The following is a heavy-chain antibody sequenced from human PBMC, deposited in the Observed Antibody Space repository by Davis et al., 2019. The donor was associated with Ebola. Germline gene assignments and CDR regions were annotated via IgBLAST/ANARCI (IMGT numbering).Heavy chain of an antibody. CDR2: ISAYNGNT. V-gene: IGHV1-18*01. J-gene: IGHJ6*02. CDR1: GYTFTSYG. Sequence: AASVKVSCKASGYTFTSYGITWVRQAPGQGPEWMGWISAYNGNTNYAQKLQDRVTITRDTSASTAYMELYSLRSEDTAVYYCARNEDVWGQGTTVTVSS. CDR3: ARNEDV.